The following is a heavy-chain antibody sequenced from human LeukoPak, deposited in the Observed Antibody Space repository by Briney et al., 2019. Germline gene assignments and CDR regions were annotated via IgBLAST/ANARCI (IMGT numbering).Heavy chain of an antibody. CDR3: ARRNTVIVAGLDY. J-gene: IGHJ4*02. CDR2: MNPNSGNT. Sequence: ASVKVSRKASGYTFTTYDINWVRQATGQGLEWMGWMNPNSGNTGYAQKFQGRVTMTRNTSISTSFMELSGLRSEDTAVYFCARRNTVIVAGLDYWDQGSLVTVSS. D-gene: IGHD5-18*01. V-gene: IGHV1-8*01. CDR1: GYTFTTYD.